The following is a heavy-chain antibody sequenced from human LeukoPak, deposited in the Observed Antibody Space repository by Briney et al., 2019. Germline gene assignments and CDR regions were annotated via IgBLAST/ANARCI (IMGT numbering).Heavy chain of an antibody. CDR3: AAEDDYGDSPHY. CDR2: IYYSGST. J-gene: IGHJ4*02. Sequence: PSETLSLTRTVSGGSISSYYWSWIRQPPGKGLEWIGYIYYSGSTNYNPSLKSRVTISVDTSKNQFSLKLSSVTAADTAVYYCAAEDDYGDSPHYWGQGTLVTVSS. V-gene: IGHV4-59*01. D-gene: IGHD4-17*01. CDR1: GGSISSYY.